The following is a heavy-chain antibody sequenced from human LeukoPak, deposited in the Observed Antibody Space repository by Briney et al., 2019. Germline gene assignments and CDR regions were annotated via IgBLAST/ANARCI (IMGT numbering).Heavy chain of an antibody. CDR1: GYTFTGYY. D-gene: IGHD6-13*01. Sequence: ASVKVSCKASGYTFTGYYMHWVRQAPGQGLEWMGWINPNSGGTNYAQKFQGRVTMTRDTSISTAYMELSRLRSDDTAVYYCARVPQQLVERIFDYWGQGTLVTVSS. V-gene: IGHV1-2*02. CDR3: ARVPQQLVERIFDY. CDR2: INPNSGGT. J-gene: IGHJ4*02.